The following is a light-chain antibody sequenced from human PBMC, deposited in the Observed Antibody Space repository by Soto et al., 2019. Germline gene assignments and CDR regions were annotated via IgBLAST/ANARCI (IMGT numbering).Light chain of an antibody. J-gene: IGKJ1*01. CDR3: QVRDVWPS. CDR1: QSVSTS. Sequence: IELTHRPVTLALSPGESAVLSCRASQSVSTSLAWYQHKPGQAPRLFIYDASKRAPGIPARFTGSGSGTDFTLTISSLEPEDIAVYYCQVRDVWPSFGQGTKV. V-gene: IGKV3-11*01. CDR2: DAS.